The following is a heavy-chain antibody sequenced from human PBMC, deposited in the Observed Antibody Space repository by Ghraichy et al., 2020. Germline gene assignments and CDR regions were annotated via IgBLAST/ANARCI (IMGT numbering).Heavy chain of an antibody. J-gene: IGHJ3*02. D-gene: IGHD3-22*01. CDR3: ARDYDASGYYAHAFDM. V-gene: IGHV3-74*01. Sequence: GGYQRLSCAASGFIFSNYWMHWVRQAPGKGLVWVSRINTNGISTYYADSVKGRFTIFRDNAKNTLYLQMNSLTAEDTAVYYCARDYDASGYYAHAFDMWGQGIMLPVSS. CDR2: INTNGIST. CDR1: GFIFSNYW.